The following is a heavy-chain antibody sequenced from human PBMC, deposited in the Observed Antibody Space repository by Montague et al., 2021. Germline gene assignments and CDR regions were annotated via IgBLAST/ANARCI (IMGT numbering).Heavy chain of an antibody. D-gene: IGHD3-10*01. Sequence: SETLSLICGVYGGPFSGYFWTWIRQPPGKGLEWVGEINHSGDANYNPSLESRVTMTVDTSKRQFSLRLTSLTAADTAIYYCARDTWFRENLSSLYYYGIDVWGQGTTVTVSS. V-gene: IGHV4-34*01. CDR2: INHSGDA. CDR1: GGPFSGYF. CDR3: ARDTWFRENLSSLYYYGIDV. J-gene: IGHJ6*02.